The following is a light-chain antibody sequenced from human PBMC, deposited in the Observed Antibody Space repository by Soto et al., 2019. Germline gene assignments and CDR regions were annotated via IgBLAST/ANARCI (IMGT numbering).Light chain of an antibody. Sequence: EIVLTQSPGTLSLSPGERATLSCRASQCVSSSYLDWYQQKPGQAPGLLIYGASTRATGIPARFSGSGSGTEFTLTISSLQSEDLAVYYCQQYNNWPRTFGQGTKVDIK. V-gene: IGKV3-15*01. CDR2: GAS. J-gene: IGKJ2*01. CDR1: QCVSSSY. CDR3: QQYNNWPRT.